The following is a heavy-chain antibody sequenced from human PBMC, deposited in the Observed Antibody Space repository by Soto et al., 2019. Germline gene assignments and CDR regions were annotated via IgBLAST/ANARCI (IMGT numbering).Heavy chain of an antibody. CDR3: AKQGYCSSTSCPYFDY. J-gene: IGHJ4*02. CDR2: ISWNSGSI. D-gene: IGHD2-2*01. CDR1: GFTFDDYA. Sequence: SLRLSCAASGFTFDDYAMHWVRQAPGKGLEWVSGISWNSGSIGYADSVKGRFTISRDNAKNSLYLQMNSLRAEDTALYYCAKQGYCSSTSCPYFDYWGQGTLVTVSS. V-gene: IGHV3-9*01.